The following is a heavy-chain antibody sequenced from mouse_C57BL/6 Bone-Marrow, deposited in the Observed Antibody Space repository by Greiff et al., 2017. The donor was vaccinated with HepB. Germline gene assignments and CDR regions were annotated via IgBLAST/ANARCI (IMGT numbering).Heavy chain of an antibody. J-gene: IGHJ2*01. CDR1: GYTFTSYW. Sequence: VQLQQPGAELVRPGSSVKLSCKASGYTFTSYWMDWVKQRPGQGLEWIGNIYPSDSETHYNQKFKDKATLTVDKSSSTAYMQLSSLTSEDSAVYYCARDYYGSRYFDYWGQGTTLTVSS. CDR3: ARDYYGSRYFDY. V-gene: IGHV1-61*01. D-gene: IGHD1-1*01. CDR2: IYPSDSET.